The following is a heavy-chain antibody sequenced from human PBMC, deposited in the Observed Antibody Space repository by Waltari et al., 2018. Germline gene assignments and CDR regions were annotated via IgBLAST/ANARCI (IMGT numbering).Heavy chain of an antibody. D-gene: IGHD3-10*01. CDR2: IIPNSGGT. J-gene: IGHJ4*02. Sequence: QVQLVQSGAEVRKPGASVKVSCETSGYTFSGYYIHWGRKAPGQGPEWMGRIIPNSGGTSYAQKFQGRVTMTRDTSITTAYMELRSLRSEDTAVYYCARSMVQGVKIAPDYWGQGTLVTVSS. CDR1: GYTFSGYY. CDR3: ARSMVQGVKIAPDY. V-gene: IGHV1-2*06.